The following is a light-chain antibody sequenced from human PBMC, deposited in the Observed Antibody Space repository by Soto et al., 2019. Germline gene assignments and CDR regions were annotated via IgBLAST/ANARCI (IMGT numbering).Light chain of an antibody. J-gene: IGLJ2*01. V-gene: IGLV1-40*01. CDR3: QSYDSSRSGV. Sequence: QSVLTQPPSVSGAPGQRVTISCTGSSSNIGPGYDVHWYQQLPGTAPKLLIYDNSNRPSGVPDRFSGSKSGTSDALAITGLQAEDEADYYCQSYDSSRSGVCGGGTKLTVL. CDR1: SSNIGPGYD. CDR2: DNS.